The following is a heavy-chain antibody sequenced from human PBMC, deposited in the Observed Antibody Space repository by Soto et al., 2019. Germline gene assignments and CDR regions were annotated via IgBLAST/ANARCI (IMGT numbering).Heavy chain of an antibody. CDR3: ARGRHAASQFYSTHGMDV. CDR1: GSNFCAYY. J-gene: IGHJ6*02. V-gene: IGHV1-2*02. D-gene: IGHD2-15*01. CDR2: MDPITGGT. Sequence: VKVALKASGSNFCAYYPYWVLHAPGRGLDWVGLMDPITGGTDDEESRRDRVTRTRTTSINTAYMELRRLRSDDTAIYFGARGRHAASQFYSTHGMDVWGRGTPVTV.